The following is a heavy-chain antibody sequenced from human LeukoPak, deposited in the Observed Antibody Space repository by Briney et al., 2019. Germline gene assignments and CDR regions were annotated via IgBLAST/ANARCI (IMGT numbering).Heavy chain of an antibody. CDR1: GYTFTSYY. CDR3: ASISGGANYAFDI. V-gene: IGHV1-46*01. J-gene: IGHJ3*02. CDR2: INPSGGST. D-gene: IGHD2-15*01. Sequence: ASVKVSCKASGYTFTSYYMHWVRQAPGQGLEWMGIINPSGGSTSYAQKFQGRVTMTRDMSTSTVYMELSSLRSEDTAVYYCASISGGANYAFDIWGQGTMVTVSS.